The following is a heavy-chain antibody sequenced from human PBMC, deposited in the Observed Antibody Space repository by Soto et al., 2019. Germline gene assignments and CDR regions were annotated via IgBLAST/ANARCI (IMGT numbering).Heavy chain of an antibody. D-gene: IGHD6-6*01. J-gene: IGHJ3*02. CDR2: IYWDDAK. CDR1: GFSLSTSGEG. V-gene: IGHV2-5*02. CDR3: AHRRTRPSARDDAYAI. Sequence: QITLKESGPTVVTPTQTLTLTCIFSGFSLSTSGEGVGWVRQPPGKSLEWLAHIYWDDAKRYNSSLKSRVTITKDTPKNQAVLTMTNLDPADTATYYCAHRRTRPSARDDAYAIWGQGTVVTVSS.